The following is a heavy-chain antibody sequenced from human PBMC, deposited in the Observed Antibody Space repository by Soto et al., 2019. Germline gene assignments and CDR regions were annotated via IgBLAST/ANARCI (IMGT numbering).Heavy chain of an antibody. CDR2: ISGSGGST. CDR3: AKDRYFGSGAIGWFYP. Sequence: EVQLLETGGGLVQPGGSLRLSCAASGFTFSSYALRWARQAPGKGLAWVSGISGSGGSTYYADSVKGRFTISRDNSKNTLYLQMNSLRVEDTAVYYGAKDRYFGSGAIGWFYPWGQGTLVTVSS. J-gene: IGHJ5*02. D-gene: IGHD3-10*01. V-gene: IGHV3-23*01. CDR1: GFTFSSYA.